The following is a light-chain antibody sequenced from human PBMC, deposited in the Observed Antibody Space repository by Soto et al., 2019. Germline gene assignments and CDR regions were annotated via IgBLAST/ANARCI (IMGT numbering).Light chain of an antibody. CDR3: QQYNNWPGT. CDR2: GAA. CDR1: ESSSNN. Sequence: EMVLTQSPGTLSLAPGERATLSFRAGESSSNNLAWYQQKPGQAPRLLIYGAATRAAGIPARFSGRGSGTEFTLTISSLQSEDFGVYYCQQYNNWPGTFGQGTKV. J-gene: IGKJ1*01. V-gene: IGKV3-15*01.